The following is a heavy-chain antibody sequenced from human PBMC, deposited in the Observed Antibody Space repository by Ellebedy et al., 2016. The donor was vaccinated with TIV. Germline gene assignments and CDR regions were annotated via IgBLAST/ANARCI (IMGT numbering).Heavy chain of an antibody. CDR1: GGTFSSYA. Sequence: AASVKVSCKASGGTFSSYAISWVRQAPGQGLEWMGRIIPILGIANYAQKFQGRVTITADKSTSTAYMELSSLRSEDTAVYYCARENYSKIYYYYGMDVWGQGTTVTVSS. V-gene: IGHV1-69*04. D-gene: IGHD4-11*01. CDR2: IIPILGIA. J-gene: IGHJ6*02. CDR3: ARENYSKIYYYYGMDV.